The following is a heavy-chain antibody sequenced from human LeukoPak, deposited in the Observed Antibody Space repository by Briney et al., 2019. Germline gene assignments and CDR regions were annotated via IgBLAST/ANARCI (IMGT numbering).Heavy chain of an antibody. J-gene: IGHJ4*02. D-gene: IGHD6-6*01. CDR2: ISSSGSTI. CDR1: GFTFSSYG. CDR3: AKDREYSSSLGFDY. V-gene: IGHV3-23*01. Sequence: GGSLRLSCAASGFTFSSYGMNWVRQAPGKGLEWVSYISSSGSTIYYADSVKGRFTIARDNSKNTLYLQMNSLRVEDTAVYYCAKDREYSSSLGFDYWGQGTLVTVSS.